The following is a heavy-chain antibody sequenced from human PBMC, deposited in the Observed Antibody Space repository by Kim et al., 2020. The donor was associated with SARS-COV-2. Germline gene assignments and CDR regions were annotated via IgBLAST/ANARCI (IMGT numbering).Heavy chain of an antibody. D-gene: IGHD6-19*01. CDR3: ARVDSSGWYEAFDY. J-gene: IGHJ4*02. Sequence: NSKNVQGRVSITRDTSARTVHMELSSLRSEDTAVYYCARVDSSGWYEAFDYWGQGTLVIVSS. V-gene: IGHV1-3*01.